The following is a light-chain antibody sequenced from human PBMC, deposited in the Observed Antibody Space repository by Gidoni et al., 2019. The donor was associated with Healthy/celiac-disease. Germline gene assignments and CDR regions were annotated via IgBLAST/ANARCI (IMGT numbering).Light chain of an antibody. CDR3: QQYYSTPPYT. CDR1: QSVLYRTNNKNY. J-gene: IGKJ2*01. Sequence: DIVMTPSPDSLSVSLGERATITCTSTQSVLYRTNNKNYLAWYQQKPGQPPKLLIYWASTREPGVPDRFIGSGSGTDFTLTISSLQAEDVSVYYCQQYYSTPPYTFGQGTKLEIK. CDR2: WAS. V-gene: IGKV4-1*01.